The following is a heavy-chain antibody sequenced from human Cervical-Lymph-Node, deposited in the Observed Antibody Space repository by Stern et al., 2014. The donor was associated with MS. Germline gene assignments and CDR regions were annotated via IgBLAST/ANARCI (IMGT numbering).Heavy chain of an antibody. Sequence: QVQLVQSGAEVKKPGASVKVSCKASGYTFTSYGISWVRQAPGQGLEWMGWISAYNGNTNYAQKLQGRVTMTTDTSTSTAYMELRSLRSDDTAVYYCARSTVAGTYFHIVSFGHTWGSEYYYGMDVWGQGTTVTVSS. CDR2: ISAYNGNT. J-gene: IGHJ6*02. CDR3: ARSTVAGTYFHIVSFGHTWGSEYYYGMDV. CDR1: GYTFTSYG. D-gene: IGHD6-19*01. V-gene: IGHV1-18*01.